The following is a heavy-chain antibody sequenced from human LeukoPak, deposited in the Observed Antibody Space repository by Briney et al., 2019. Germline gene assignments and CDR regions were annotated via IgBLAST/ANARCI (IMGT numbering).Heavy chain of an antibody. D-gene: IGHD3-10*01. CDR1: GGSISSSSYY. Sequence: PSETLSLTCTVSGGSISSSSYYWGWIRQPPGKGLEWIGSIYYSGSTYYNPSLKSRVTISVDTSKNQFSLKLSSVTAADTAVYYCARDARDSGSPYYYYYYGMDVWGQGTTVTVSS. CDR2: IYYSGST. V-gene: IGHV4-39*07. CDR3: ARDARDSGSPYYYYYYGMDV. J-gene: IGHJ6*02.